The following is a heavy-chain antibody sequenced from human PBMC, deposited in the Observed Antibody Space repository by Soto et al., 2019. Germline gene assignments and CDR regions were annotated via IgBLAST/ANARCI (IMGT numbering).Heavy chain of an antibody. Sequence: PGGSLRLSCAASAFSFGAYAMSWVRQAPGKGLDWVSAISGGGDSTWYADSVEGRFTISRDNSKTTLYLQMNNLRVEDTALYYCAKLEHVSGRILDFWGQGTLVTVSS. CDR2: ISGGGDST. J-gene: IGHJ4*02. V-gene: IGHV3-23*01. CDR1: AFSFGAYA. D-gene: IGHD3-10*01. CDR3: AKLEHVSGRILDF.